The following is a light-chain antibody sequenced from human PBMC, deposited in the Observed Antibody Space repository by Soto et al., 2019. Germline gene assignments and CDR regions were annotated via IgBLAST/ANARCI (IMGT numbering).Light chain of an antibody. Sequence: QSVLTQPASVSGSPGQSITISCTASSSHIGSSNLVSWYQHHSGKAPKLIIYEGNKRPSGVSNRFSGSKSGKTASLTISGFQAEDEGTYYCCSYAGSSPLYVFGTGTKVTVL. CDR3: CSYAGSSPLYV. V-gene: IGLV2-23*01. CDR2: EGN. CDR1: SSHIGSSNL. J-gene: IGLJ1*01.